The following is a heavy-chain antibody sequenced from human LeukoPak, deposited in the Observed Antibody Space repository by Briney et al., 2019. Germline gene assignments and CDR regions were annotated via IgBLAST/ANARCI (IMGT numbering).Heavy chain of an antibody. V-gene: IGHV1-8*03. D-gene: IGHD3-10*01. CDR1: GYTFTNYD. J-gene: IGHJ4*02. CDR3: ARGGFGSGSYFDH. CDR2: MNPDSGDT. Sequence: ASVKVSCKVSGYTFTNYDINWVRQAPGQGLEWMGWMNPDSGDTGYAQSFQGRITFTRDTSISTAYIELSSLISENTAVYFCARGGFGSGSYFDHWGQGTLVTVSS.